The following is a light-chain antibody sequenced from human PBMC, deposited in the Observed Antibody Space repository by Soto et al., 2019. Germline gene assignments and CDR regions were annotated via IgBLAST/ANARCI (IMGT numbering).Light chain of an antibody. V-gene: IGKV3D-15*01. CDR2: GAS. CDR3: QQYNKWPPFT. Sequence: EIVMTQSPATLSVSPGERATRSCRASQSVSSNLAWYQQKPAQAPRLLIYGASTRATGVPARFSGSGSGTEFTLTISSLQSEDFAVYYCQQYNKWPPFTFGPGTKVDIK. CDR1: QSVSSN. J-gene: IGKJ3*01.